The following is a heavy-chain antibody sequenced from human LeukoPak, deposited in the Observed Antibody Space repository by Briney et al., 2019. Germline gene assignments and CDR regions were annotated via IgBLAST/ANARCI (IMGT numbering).Heavy chain of an antibody. CDR1: GFTFSSYS. CDR2: ISSSSSYI. J-gene: IGHJ3*02. V-gene: IGHV3-21*01. CDR3: ARDQRTMVRGVIMDAFDI. D-gene: IGHD3-10*01. Sequence: GGSLRLSCAASGFTFSSYSMNWVRQAPGKGLEWVSSISSSSSYIYYADSVKGRFTISRDNAKNSLYLQMNSLRAEDTAVYYCARDQRTMVRGVIMDAFDIWGQGTMVTVSS.